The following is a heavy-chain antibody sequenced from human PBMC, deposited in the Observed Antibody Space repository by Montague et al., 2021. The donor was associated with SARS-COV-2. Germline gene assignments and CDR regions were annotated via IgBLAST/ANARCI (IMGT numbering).Heavy chain of an antibody. J-gene: IGHJ4*02. CDR3: VRDTGSAQAGFDA. CDR1: GDSVWSNTAA. D-gene: IGHD4-17*01. CDR2: TNYRSKWTS. V-gene: IGHV6-1*01. Sequence: CAISGDSVWSNTAAWNWIRQSSSGDLEWLGRTNYRSKWTSDYATSVEGRIGIDPDTSKNQFFLHLRSVTPEDTGVYYCVRDTGSAQAGFDAWGQGTLVTVSS.